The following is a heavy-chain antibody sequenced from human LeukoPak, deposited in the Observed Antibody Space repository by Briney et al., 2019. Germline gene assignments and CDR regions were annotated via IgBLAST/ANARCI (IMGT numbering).Heavy chain of an antibody. CDR2: IYYSGST. J-gene: IGHJ4*02. V-gene: IGHV4-59*01. CDR3: ARVGYYDSSGTFDY. Sequence: SETLSLTCTVSGGSISSYYWSWIRQPPGKGLEWIGYIYYSGSTNYNPSLKSRVTISVDTSKNQFSLKPSSVTAADTAVYYCARVGYYDSSGTFDYWGQGTLVTVSS. D-gene: IGHD3-22*01. CDR1: GGSISSYY.